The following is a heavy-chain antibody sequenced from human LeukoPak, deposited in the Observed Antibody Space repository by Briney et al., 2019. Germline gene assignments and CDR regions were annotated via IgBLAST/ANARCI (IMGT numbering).Heavy chain of an antibody. V-gene: IGHV3-21*01. CDR3: ARDSGSPKGSCAY. D-gene: IGHD1-26*01. CDR1: GCTFSSYS. Sequence: PGGSLRLSCAASGCTFSSYSMNWVRQAPGKGLEWVSSISSSSSYIYYADSVKGRSTISRATAKNSLYMQMNSLRAEATAVYYCARDSGSPKGSCAYWGQGTLVTVSS. J-gene: IGHJ4*02. CDR2: ISSSSSYI.